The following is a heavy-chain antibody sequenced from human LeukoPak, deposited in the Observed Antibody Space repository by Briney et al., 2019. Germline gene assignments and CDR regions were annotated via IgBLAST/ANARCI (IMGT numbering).Heavy chain of an antibody. CDR3: ARARAIISLYYFDY. D-gene: IGHD3-10*01. CDR1: GFTFSSYW. J-gene: IGHJ4*02. CDR2: IKQDGSEK. Sequence: GGSLRLSCAASGFTFSSYWMSWVRQAPGKGLEWVVSIKQDGSEKYYVDSVKGRFTISRDNAKNSLYLQMNSLRAEDTAVYYCARARAIISLYYFDYWGQGTLVTVSS. V-gene: IGHV3-7*01.